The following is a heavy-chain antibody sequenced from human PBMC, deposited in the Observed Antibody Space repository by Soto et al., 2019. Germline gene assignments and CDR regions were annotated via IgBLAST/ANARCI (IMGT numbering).Heavy chain of an antibody. CDR1: GYTFTSYA. CDR3: ARGPGGLRNYYFDY. Sequence: WASVKVSCKASGYTFTSYAMHWVRQAPGQRLEWMGWINAGNGNTKYSQKFQGRVTITRDTSASTAYMELSSLRSEDTAVYYCARGPGGLRNYYFDYWGQGTLVTVSS. J-gene: IGHJ4*02. D-gene: IGHD5-12*01. V-gene: IGHV1-3*01. CDR2: INAGNGNT.